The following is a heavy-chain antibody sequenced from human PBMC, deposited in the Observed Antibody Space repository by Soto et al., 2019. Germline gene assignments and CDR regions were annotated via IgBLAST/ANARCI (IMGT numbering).Heavy chain of an antibody. V-gene: IGHV1-69*13. Sequence: SVKVSCKASGGTFSSYAISWVRQAPGQGLEWMGGIIPIFGTANYAQKFQGRVTITADESTSTAYMELSSLRSEDTAVYYCARGSSSGSYYNHYYYGMDVWGQGTTVTVSS. J-gene: IGHJ6*02. CDR2: IIPIFGTA. CDR3: ARGSSSGSYYNHYYYGMDV. CDR1: GGTFSSYA. D-gene: IGHD1-26*01.